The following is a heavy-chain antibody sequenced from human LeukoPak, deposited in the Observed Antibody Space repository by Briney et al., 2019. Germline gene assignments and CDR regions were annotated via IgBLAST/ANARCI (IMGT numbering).Heavy chain of an antibody. Sequence: PGGSLRLSCAASGFTFSSYWMHWVRHIPGKGLVWVSRINSEGSSTSDADSVKGRFIISRDNSKNTLYLQMNSLRAEDTAVYYCAKDRSSGWNSFFDYWGQGTLVTVSS. V-gene: IGHV3-74*01. D-gene: IGHD6-19*01. CDR1: GFTFSSYW. J-gene: IGHJ4*02. CDR3: AKDRSSGWNSFFDY. CDR2: INSEGSST.